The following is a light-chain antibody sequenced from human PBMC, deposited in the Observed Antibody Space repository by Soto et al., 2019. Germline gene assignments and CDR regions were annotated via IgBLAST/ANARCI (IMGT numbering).Light chain of an antibody. Sequence: DIVMTQSPLSLPVTPGEPASISCRSSQSLLHINGYNYLDWYLQKPGQSPQLLIYWGSNRASGLPERFSGSASGTDSTMKISIVEAEDVVVYYCIQALQPFTFGPGTKVDIK. J-gene: IGKJ3*01. V-gene: IGKV2-28*01. CDR2: WGS. CDR3: IQALQPFT. CDR1: QSLLHINGYNY.